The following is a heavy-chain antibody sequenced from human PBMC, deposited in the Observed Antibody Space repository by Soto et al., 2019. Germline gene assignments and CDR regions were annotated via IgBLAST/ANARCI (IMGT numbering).Heavy chain of an antibody. CDR2: IYHSGST. Sequence: SETLSLTCAVSGGSISSSNWWSWVRQPPGKGLEWIGEIYHSGSTNYNPSLKSRVTISVDKSKNQFSLKLSSVTAADTAVYYCARDRTTVVTQAYFDHWGQGALV. CDR3: ARDRTTVVTQAYFDH. D-gene: IGHD2-21*02. J-gene: IGHJ4*02. V-gene: IGHV4-4*02. CDR1: GGSISSSNW.